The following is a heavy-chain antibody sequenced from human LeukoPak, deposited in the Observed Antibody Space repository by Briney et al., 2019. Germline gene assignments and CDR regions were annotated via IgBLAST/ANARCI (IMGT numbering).Heavy chain of an antibody. J-gene: IGHJ6*02. CDR1: GFTFSSYA. CDR3: ARDGRSSSVDYYYYYGMDV. D-gene: IGHD6-6*01. Sequence: GGSLRLSCAASGFTFSSYAMSWVRQAPGKGLEWVSAISGSGGSTYYADSVKGRFTISRDNSKNTLYLQMNSLRAEDTAVYYCARDGRSSSVDYYYYYGMDVWGQGTTVTVSS. CDR2: ISGSGGST. V-gene: IGHV3-23*01.